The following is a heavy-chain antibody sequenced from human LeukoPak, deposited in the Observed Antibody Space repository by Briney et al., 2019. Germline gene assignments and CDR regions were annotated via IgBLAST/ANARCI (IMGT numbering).Heavy chain of an antibody. J-gene: IGHJ4*02. CDR1: GGSFSGYY. CDR2: INHSGST. CDR3: AREGGGFDY. D-gene: IGHD3-16*01. Sequence: SETLSLTCAVYGGSFSGYYWSWIRQPPGKGLEWIGEINHSGSTNYNPSLKSRVTISVDTSKNQFSLKLSSVTAADTAVYYCAREGGGFDYWGQGTLVTVSS. V-gene: IGHV4-34*01.